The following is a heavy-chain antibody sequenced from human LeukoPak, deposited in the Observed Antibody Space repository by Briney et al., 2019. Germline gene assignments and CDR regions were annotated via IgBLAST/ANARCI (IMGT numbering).Heavy chain of an antibody. CDR2: ISSSGSTI. V-gene: IGHV3-48*03. CDR1: GLTHSSYE. Sequence: GGSVRLSCAASGLTHSSYEMNGVRQARGKGLEGVSYISSSGSTIYYADSVRGRFTISRDNAKNSLYLQMNSLRVEDTAVYYCVRGAQFYGSGSYDYWGQGTLVAVSS. J-gene: IGHJ4*02. D-gene: IGHD3-10*01. CDR3: VRGAQFYGSGSYDY.